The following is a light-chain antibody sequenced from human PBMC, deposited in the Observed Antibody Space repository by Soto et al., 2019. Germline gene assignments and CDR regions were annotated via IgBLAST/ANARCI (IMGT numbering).Light chain of an antibody. Sequence: EIVLTQYPATLSLSPGNRATLSCRASKSVSGYLAWYQQKPGQAPRLLIYDASNRATGIPARFSGSGSGTDFTLTSTSLEPEDFAVYYCQQRSNWPSTFGGGTKVEI. J-gene: IGKJ4*02. V-gene: IGKV3-11*01. CDR1: KSVSGY. CDR2: DAS. CDR3: QQRSNWPST.